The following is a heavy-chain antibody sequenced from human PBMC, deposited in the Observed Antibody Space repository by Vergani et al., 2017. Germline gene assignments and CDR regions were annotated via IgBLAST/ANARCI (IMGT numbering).Heavy chain of an antibody. J-gene: IGHJ4*02. CDR3: TTPTKWELRYYFDY. V-gene: IGHV3-30*02. CDR2: IRYDGGKT. CDR1: GFTFSGFG. Sequence: QEQLVESGGGVVQPGGSLRLSCAASGFTFSGFGMHWVRQPPGKGLEWVAFIRYDGGKTYYSDSVKGRLTISRDNSKSTLFLQVNSLKTEDTAVYYCTTPTKWELRYYFDYWGQGTLVTVSS. D-gene: IGHD3-9*01.